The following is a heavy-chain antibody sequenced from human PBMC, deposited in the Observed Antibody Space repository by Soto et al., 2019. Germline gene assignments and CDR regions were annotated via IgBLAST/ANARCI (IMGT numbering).Heavy chain of an antibody. CDR3: AIPASGGSRDAFEF. CDR1: GYKFTTFW. Sequence: GEYLKISCKASGYKFTTFWLNWVRQTPGKGLEWLGRIDPTDSFTNYSPPFEGHVTISVDRSISTAYLQWNSLQASDTAIYYCAIPASGGSRDAFEFWGQGTTVTVSS. CDR2: IDPTDSFT. D-gene: IGHD2-15*01. J-gene: IGHJ3*01. V-gene: IGHV5-10-1*01.